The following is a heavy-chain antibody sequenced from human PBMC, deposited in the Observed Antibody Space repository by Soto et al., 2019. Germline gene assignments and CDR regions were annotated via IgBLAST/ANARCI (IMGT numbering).Heavy chain of an antibody. D-gene: IGHD4-17*01. CDR1: GFTFSSYA. Sequence: EVQLLESGGGLVQPGGSLRLSCAASGFTFSSYAMSWVRQAPGKGLEWVSAISGSGGSTYYADSVKGRFTISRDNSKNTLFLQMNSLRAEDTAVYYCAKDQIIHDYGDSIDYWGQGTLVTVSS. CDR3: AKDQIIHDYGDSIDY. CDR2: ISGSGGST. J-gene: IGHJ4*02. V-gene: IGHV3-23*01.